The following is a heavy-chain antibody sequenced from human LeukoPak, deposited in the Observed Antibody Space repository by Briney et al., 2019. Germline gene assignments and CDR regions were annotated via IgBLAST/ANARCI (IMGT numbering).Heavy chain of an antibody. CDR3: ARVASYSSSS. V-gene: IGHV4-34*01. J-gene: IGHJ5*02. Sequence: SETLSLTCAVYGGSFSGYYWSWIRQPPGKGLEWIGEINRSGSTNYNPSLKSRVTISVDTSKNQFSLKLSSVTAADTAVYYCARVASYSSSSWGQGTLVTVSS. CDR1: GGSFSGYY. D-gene: IGHD3-22*01. CDR2: INRSGST.